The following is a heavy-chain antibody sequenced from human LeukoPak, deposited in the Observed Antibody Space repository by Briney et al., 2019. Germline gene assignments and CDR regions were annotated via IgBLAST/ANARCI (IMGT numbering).Heavy chain of an antibody. D-gene: IGHD3-10*01. CDR3: AKNELLWFGEFDAFDI. Sequence: LAGGSLRLSCAASGFTFSSYGMHWVRQAPGKGLDWVAVISYDGSNKYYVDSVKGRFTISRDNSKNMLYLQTNSLRAEDTAVYYCAKNELLWFGEFDAFDIWGQGTMVTVSS. CDR2: ISYDGSNK. CDR1: GFTFSSYG. J-gene: IGHJ3*02. V-gene: IGHV3-30*18.